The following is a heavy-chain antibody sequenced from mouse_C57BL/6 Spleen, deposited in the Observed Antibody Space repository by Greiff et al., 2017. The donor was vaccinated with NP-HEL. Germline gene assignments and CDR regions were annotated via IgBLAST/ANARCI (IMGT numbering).Heavy chain of an antibody. CDR2: ISSGSSTI. V-gene: IGHV5-17*01. Sequence: EVQLVESGGGLVKPGGSLKLSCAASGFTFSDYGMHWVRQAPEKGLEWVAYISSGSSTIYYADTVKGRFTISRDNAKNTLFLQMTSLRSEDTAMYYCARPGWLHYYAMDYWGQGTSVTVSS. CDR1: GFTFSDYG. J-gene: IGHJ4*01. CDR3: ARPGWLHYYAMDY. D-gene: IGHD2-3*01.